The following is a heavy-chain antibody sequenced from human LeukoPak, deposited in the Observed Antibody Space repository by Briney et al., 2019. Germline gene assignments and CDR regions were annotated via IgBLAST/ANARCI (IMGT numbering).Heavy chain of an antibody. CDR3: ARRSQAGGTGIGY. CDR2: MNPNSGNT. J-gene: IGHJ4*02. Sequence: ASVRVSCKASGYTFTSYDSNWVRQATGQGLEWMGWMNPNSGNTGYAQKFQGRVTMTRNTSISTAYMELSSLRSEDTAVYYCARRSQAGGTGIGYWGQGTLVTVSS. D-gene: IGHD6-19*01. V-gene: IGHV1-8*01. CDR1: GYTFTSYD.